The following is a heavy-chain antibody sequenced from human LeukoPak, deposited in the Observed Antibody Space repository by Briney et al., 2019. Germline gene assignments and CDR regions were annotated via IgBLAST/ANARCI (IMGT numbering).Heavy chain of an antibody. Sequence: GGSLRLSCAASGFTFSTYWMHWVRQAPGKGLVWVSHINVDGSGATYADSVKGRFTISRDNAKNTLYLHMNSLRAEDTAVYYCARATRIYSSGWYYSFDYWGQGTLVSVSS. J-gene: IGHJ4*02. CDR2: INVDGSGA. D-gene: IGHD6-19*01. CDR1: GFTFSTYW. CDR3: ARATRIYSSGWYYSFDY. V-gene: IGHV3-74*01.